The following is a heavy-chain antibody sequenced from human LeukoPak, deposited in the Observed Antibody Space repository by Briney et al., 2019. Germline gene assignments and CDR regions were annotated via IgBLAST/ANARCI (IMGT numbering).Heavy chain of an antibody. CDR1: GFTFKKYW. J-gene: IGHJ4*02. V-gene: IGHV3-7*01. Sequence: PGGSLRLSCAASGFTFKKYWMNWVRQVPGKGLECLANIKEDGSETYYADSVKGRFTISRDNPKNLLFLQINSLRVEDTAVYYCARETPRRGETRDSYRWGQGTLVTVSS. CDR2: IKEDGSET. CDR3: ARETPRRGETRDSYR. D-gene: IGHD5-24*01.